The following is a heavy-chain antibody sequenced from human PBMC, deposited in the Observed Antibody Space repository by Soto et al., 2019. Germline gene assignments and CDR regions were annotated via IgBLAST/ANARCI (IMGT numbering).Heavy chain of an antibody. CDR3: ARQMGHYDYVWGSYAFDI. V-gene: IGHV3-64*01. Sequence: EVQLVESGGGLVQPGGSLRLSCAASGFTFSSYAMHWVRQAPGKGLEYVSAISSNGGSTYYANSVKGRFTISRDNSKKTLNLQMGSLRAEDMAVYYCARQMGHYDYVWGSYAFDIWGQGTMVTVSS. J-gene: IGHJ3*02. CDR2: ISSNGGST. CDR1: GFTFSSYA. D-gene: IGHD3-16*01.